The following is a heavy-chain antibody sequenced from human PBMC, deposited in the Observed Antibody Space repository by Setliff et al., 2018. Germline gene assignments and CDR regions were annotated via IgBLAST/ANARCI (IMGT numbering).Heavy chain of an antibody. D-gene: IGHD5-18*01. CDR1: GSTVTESS. J-gene: IGHJ4*02. Sequence: ASVKVSCKVSGSTVTESSMHRVRQAPGKGLEWMGGFDPEDGERIYAQHFQGRLTMAEDTSTDTAYMELSSLRSEDTAVYYCARAPLESGYNYGQGHYFDYWGQGTLVTVSS. CDR2: FDPEDGER. V-gene: IGHV1-24*01. CDR3: ARAPLESGYNYGQGHYFDY.